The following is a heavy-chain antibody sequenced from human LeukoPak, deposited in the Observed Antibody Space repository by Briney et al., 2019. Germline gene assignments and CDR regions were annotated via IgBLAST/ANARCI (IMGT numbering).Heavy chain of an antibody. D-gene: IGHD3-3*01. V-gene: IGHV1-69*13. Sequence: GASVKISCKASGGTFSSYAISWVRQAPGQGLEWMGGIIPIFGTANYAQKFQGRVTITADGSTSTAYMELSSLRSEDTAVYYCAREETIFGVVIAPAYYYYGMDVWGQGTTVTVSS. CDR3: AREETIFGVVIAPAYYYYGMDV. CDR2: IIPIFGTA. CDR1: GGTFSSYA. J-gene: IGHJ6*02.